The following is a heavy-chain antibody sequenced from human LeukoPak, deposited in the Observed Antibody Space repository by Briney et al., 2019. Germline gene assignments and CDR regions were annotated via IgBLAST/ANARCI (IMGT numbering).Heavy chain of an antibody. V-gene: IGHV3-21*01. CDR1: GFTFSSYS. J-gene: IGHJ4*02. CDR2: ISSSSSYI. CDR3: ARDSRDYGSGLVGY. D-gene: IGHD3-10*01. Sequence: PGRSLRLSCAASGFTFSSYSMNWVRQAPGKGLEWVSSISSSSSYIYYADSVKGRFTISRDNAKNSLYLQMNSLRAEDTAVYYCARDSRDYGSGLVGYWGQGTLVTVSS.